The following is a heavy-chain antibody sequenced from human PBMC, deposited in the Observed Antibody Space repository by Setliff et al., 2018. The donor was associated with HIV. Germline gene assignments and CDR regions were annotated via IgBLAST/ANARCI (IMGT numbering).Heavy chain of an antibody. CDR2: INHSGST. Sequence: SETLSLTCAVYGETFNGYFWTWIRQSPGKGLEWIGEINHSGSTNYNPSLKSRVTISVDTSKNQFSLKLSSVTAADTAVYYCARGTHLWPAYWGQGTLVTVSS. J-gene: IGHJ4*02. CDR3: ARGTHLWPAY. CDR1: GETFNGYF. D-gene: IGHD3-10*01. V-gene: IGHV4-34*01.